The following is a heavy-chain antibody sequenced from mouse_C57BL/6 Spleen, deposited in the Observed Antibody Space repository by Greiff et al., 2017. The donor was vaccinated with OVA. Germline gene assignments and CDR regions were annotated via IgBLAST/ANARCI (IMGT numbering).Heavy chain of an antibody. D-gene: IGHD1-1*01. V-gene: IGHV1-85*01. CDR2: IYPRDGST. Sequence: QVQLQQSGPELVKPGASVKLSCKASGYTFTSYDINWVKQRPGQGLEWIGWIYPRDGSTKYNEKFKGKATLTVDTSSSTAYMELHSLTSEDSAVYCCARCDYYVNYARDCWGQGASVTVSS. J-gene: IGHJ4*01. CDR3: ARCDYYVNYARDC. CDR1: GYTFTSYD.